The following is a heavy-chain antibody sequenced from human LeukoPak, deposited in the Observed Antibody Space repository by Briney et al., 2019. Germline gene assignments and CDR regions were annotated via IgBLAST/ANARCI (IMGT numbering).Heavy chain of an antibody. Sequence: PGGSLRLSCAASGFTFSSYAMSWVRQAPGKGLEWVSAISGSGGSTYYVDSVKGRFTISRDNSKNTLYLQMNSLRAEDTAVYYCAIFSIAAAQGSCWGQGTLVTVSS. J-gene: IGHJ4*02. CDR1: GFTFSSYA. CDR3: AIFSIAAAQGSC. V-gene: IGHV3-23*01. D-gene: IGHD6-13*01. CDR2: ISGSGGST.